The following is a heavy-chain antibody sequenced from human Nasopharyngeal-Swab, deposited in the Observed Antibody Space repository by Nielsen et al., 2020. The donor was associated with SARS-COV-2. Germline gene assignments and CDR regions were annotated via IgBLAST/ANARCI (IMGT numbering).Heavy chain of an antibody. CDR3: ASTHGSKWSDY. V-gene: IGHV3-21*01. CDR1: GFPFSIYS. Sequence: VSLKLSCAASGFPFSIYSMNWVRQAPGKGLEWVSSISSSSSYIYYADSVKGRFTISRDNAKNSLYLQMNSLRAEDTAVYYCASTHGSKWSDYWGQGTLVTVSS. CDR2: ISSSSSYI. J-gene: IGHJ4*02. D-gene: IGHD2-15*01.